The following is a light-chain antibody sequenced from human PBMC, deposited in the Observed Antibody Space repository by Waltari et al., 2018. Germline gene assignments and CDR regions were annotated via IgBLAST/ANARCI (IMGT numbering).Light chain of an antibody. CDR2: GAS. V-gene: IGKV3-15*01. CDR3: QQYNNWPPWT. Sequence: EIVMTQSTATLSVFPGERATLSCRASQSVSSNLAWYQQKPGQAPRLLIYGASTRATGIPARFSGSVSGTEFTLTISSLQSEDFAVYYCQQYNNWPPWTFGQGTKVEIK. J-gene: IGKJ1*01. CDR1: QSVSSN.